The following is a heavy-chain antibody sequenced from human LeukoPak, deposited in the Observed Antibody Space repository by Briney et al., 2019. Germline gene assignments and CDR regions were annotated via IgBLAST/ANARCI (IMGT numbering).Heavy chain of an antibody. J-gene: IGHJ4*02. V-gene: IGHV3-23*01. CDR3: AKVVGSSWYDARLDY. CDR1: GFTFGSYA. Sequence: GGSLRLSCAASGFTFGSYAMSWVRQAPGKGLEWVSAISGSGGSTYYADSVKGRFTISRDNSKNTLYLQMNSLRAEDTAVYYCAKVVGSSWYDARLDYWGQGTLVTVSS. CDR2: ISGSGGST. D-gene: IGHD6-13*01.